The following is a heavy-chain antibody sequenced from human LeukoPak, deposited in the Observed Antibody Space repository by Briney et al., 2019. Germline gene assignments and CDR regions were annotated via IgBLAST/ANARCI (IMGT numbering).Heavy chain of an antibody. CDR1: GGSFSGYY. Sequence: SETLSLTCAVYGGSFSGYYWSWIRQPPGKGLEWIGEIKHSGSTNYNPSLKSRVTISVDTSKNQFSLKLSSVTAADTAVYYCARFKGGYSYGYYYYYGMDVWGQGTTVTVSS. J-gene: IGHJ6*02. D-gene: IGHD5-18*01. CDR2: IKHSGST. CDR3: ARFKGGYSYGYYYYYGMDV. V-gene: IGHV4-34*01.